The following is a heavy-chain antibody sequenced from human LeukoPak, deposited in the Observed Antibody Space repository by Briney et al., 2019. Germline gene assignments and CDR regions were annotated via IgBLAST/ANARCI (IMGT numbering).Heavy chain of an antibody. Sequence: GGSLRLSCAASGFTFDDYAMHWVRQAPGKGLEWVSGISWNSGSIGYADSVKGRFTTSRDNAKNSLYLQMNSLRAEDTALYYCARVLRDYYYGMDVWGQGTTVTVSS. V-gene: IGHV3-9*01. CDR1: GFTFDDYA. J-gene: IGHJ6*02. D-gene: IGHD2/OR15-2a*01. CDR2: ISWNSGSI. CDR3: ARVLRDYYYGMDV.